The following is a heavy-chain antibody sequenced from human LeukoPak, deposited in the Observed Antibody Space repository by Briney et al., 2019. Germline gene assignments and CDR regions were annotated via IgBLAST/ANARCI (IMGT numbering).Heavy chain of an antibody. CDR2: ISSSSYI. V-gene: IGHV3-21*01. J-gene: IGHJ4*02. D-gene: IGHD2/OR15-2a*01. CDR1: GFTFSSYS. Sequence: NSGGSLRLSCAASGFTFSSYSMNWVRQAPGKGLEWVSSISSSSYIYYADSVKGRFTISRDNAKNSLYLQMNSLRAEDTAVYYCARETTWHYFDYWGQGTLVTVSS. CDR3: ARETTWHYFDY.